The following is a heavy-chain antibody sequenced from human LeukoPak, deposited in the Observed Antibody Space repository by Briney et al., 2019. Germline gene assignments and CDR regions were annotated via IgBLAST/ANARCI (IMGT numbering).Heavy chain of an antibody. D-gene: IGHD6-19*01. Sequence: GGSLRLSCAASGFTFSSYSMNWIRQAPGKGLEWVSSISSSSSYIYYADSVKGRFTISRDNAKNSLYLQMNSLRAEDTAVYYCAVAGTGAFDIWGQGTMVTVSS. J-gene: IGHJ3*02. CDR1: GFTFSSYS. V-gene: IGHV3-21*01. CDR3: AVAGTGAFDI. CDR2: ISSSSSYI.